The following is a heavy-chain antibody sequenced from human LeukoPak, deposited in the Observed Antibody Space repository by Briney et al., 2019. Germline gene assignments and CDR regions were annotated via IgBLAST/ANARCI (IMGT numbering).Heavy chain of an antibody. CDR2: INHRGGT. V-gene: IGHV4-34*01. CDR1: GGSFSGYY. D-gene: IGHD5-24*01. Sequence: SETLSLTCAVYGGSFSGYYWSWIRQPPGKGLEWIGEINHRGGTNYNPSLKSRVTMSVDTSTNQFSLKLISVTAADTAVYYCARGTEGDGYNLDYWGQGTPVTVSS. J-gene: IGHJ4*02. CDR3: ARGTEGDGYNLDY.